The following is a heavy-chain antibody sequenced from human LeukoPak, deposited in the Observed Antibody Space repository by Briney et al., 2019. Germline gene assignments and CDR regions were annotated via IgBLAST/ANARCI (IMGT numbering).Heavy chain of an antibody. D-gene: IGHD4-17*01. Sequence: QPGRSLRLSCAASGFTFSSYAMHWVRQAPGKGLEWVAVISYDGSNKYYADSVKGRFTISRDNSKNTLYLQMNSLRAEDTAVYYCARSQYGDYEGAVDYWGQGTLVTVSS. CDR3: ARSQYGDYEGAVDY. CDR2: ISYDGSNK. V-gene: IGHV3-30-3*01. J-gene: IGHJ4*02. CDR1: GFTFSSYA.